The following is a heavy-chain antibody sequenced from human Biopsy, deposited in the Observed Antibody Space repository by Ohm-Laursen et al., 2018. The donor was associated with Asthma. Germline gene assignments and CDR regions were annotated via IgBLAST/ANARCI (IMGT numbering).Heavy chain of an antibody. D-gene: IGHD2-21*02. V-gene: IGHV4-30-2*06. CDR1: GDSIDSGDYS. Sequence: QTLSLTCAVSGDSIDSGDYSWTWIRQSPGVGLEWIGYIYRNGDTYYNPTLKNRVTISIDRSKNQFSLRLRPVTAADTAVYYCARGWNCGGDCYSLDSWGQGTLVTVSS. CDR2: IYRNGDT. J-gene: IGHJ4*02. CDR3: ARGWNCGGDCYSLDS.